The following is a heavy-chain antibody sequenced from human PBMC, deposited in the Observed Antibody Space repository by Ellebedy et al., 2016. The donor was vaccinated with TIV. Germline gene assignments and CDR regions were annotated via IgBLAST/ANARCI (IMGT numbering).Heavy chain of an antibody. CDR2: MNPNSGNT. Sequence: ASVKVSCTASGYTFTSYDINWVRQATGQGLEWMGWMNPNSGNTGYAQKFQGRVTMTRNTSISTAYMELSSLRSEDTAVYYCARVRPQRNWFDPWGQGTLATVSS. J-gene: IGHJ5*02. CDR3: ARVRPQRNWFDP. CDR1: GYTFTSYD. V-gene: IGHV1-8*01.